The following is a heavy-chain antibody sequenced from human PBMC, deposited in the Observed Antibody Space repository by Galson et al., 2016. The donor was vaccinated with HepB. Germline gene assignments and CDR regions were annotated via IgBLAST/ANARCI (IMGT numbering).Heavy chain of an antibody. CDR2: IYHTGST. V-gene: IGHV4-4*02. Sequence: SETLSLTCTVSGGSISANWWSWVRRPPAKGLEWIGEIYHTGSTYYNPSLNRRVSISIDESKNQLSLRLPSVTAADTAVYYCARHITVSGTRGFDYWGQGILVTVSS. CDR3: ARHITVSGTRGFDY. D-gene: IGHD2-8*01. CDR1: GGSISANW. J-gene: IGHJ4*02.